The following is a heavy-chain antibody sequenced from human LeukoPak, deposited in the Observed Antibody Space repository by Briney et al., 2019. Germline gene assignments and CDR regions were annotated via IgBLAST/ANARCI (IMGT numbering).Heavy chain of an antibody. CDR1: GFTFSRYA. Sequence: GGSLRLACAASGFTFSRYAMNWVRQAPGKGLEWVSSISTSSSYIYYADSVKGRFTISRDNAKNSLYLQMNSLRAEDTAVYYCARETHARADYSKYDEGDLLYWGQGTLVTVSS. CDR3: ARETHARADYSKYDEGDLLY. CDR2: ISTSSSYI. V-gene: IGHV3-21*01. D-gene: IGHD4-11*01. J-gene: IGHJ4*02.